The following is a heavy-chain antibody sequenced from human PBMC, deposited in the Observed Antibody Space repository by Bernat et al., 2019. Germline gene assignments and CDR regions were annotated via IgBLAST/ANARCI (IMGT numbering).Heavy chain of an antibody. CDR1: GFTFSSYG. V-gene: IGHV3-33*01. D-gene: IGHD6-13*01. CDR3: ARDLAAAGNDAFDI. Sequence: QVQLVESGGGVVQPGRSLRLSCAASGFTFSSYGMHWVRQAPGKGLEWVAVIWYDGSNKYYADSVKGRFTISRDNSKNTLYLQMNSLRAEDTAVYYCARDLAAAGNDAFDIWGQGTMVTVSS. CDR2: IWYDGSNK. J-gene: IGHJ3*02.